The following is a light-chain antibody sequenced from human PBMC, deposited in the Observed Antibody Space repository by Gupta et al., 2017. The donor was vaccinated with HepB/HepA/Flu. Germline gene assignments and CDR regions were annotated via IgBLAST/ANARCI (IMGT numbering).Light chain of an antibody. CDR2: AAS. CDR3: QQLNSFPLT. V-gene: IGKV1-9*01. CDR1: QGISSY. J-gene: IGKJ4*01. Sequence: DTQLTQSPSFRSAAVGDRVTITCRASQGISSYLAWYQQKPGKAPKLLIYAASTSQSGVPSRFSGSGSVTEFTLTISSLQPEDFATYYCQQLNSFPLTFGGGTKVEIK.